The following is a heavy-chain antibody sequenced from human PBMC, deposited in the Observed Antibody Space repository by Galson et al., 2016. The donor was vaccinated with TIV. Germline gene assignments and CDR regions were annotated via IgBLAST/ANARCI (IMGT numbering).Heavy chain of an antibody. Sequence: SLRLSCAASGFTFSSHAMTWVRQPPGKGLEWVSAISAGGGSTYYADSVQGRFTISRDNSKNTQYLQLNSLRAEDTAVYYCAKVPSSGFSYYYGIDVWGQGATVTVA. CDR2: ISAGGGST. V-gene: IGHV3-23*01. CDR1: GFTFSSHA. J-gene: IGHJ6*02. D-gene: IGHD3-22*01. CDR3: AKVPSSGFSYYYGIDV.